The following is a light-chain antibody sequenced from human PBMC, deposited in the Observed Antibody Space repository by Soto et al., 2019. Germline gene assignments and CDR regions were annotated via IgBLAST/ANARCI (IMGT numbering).Light chain of an antibody. V-gene: IGKV3-11*01. J-gene: IGKJ2*01. CDR2: ETS. CDR1: QCISTS. CDR3: QQRKNWPPVYT. Sequence: EIVLTQSPATLSLSPGERATLSCRASQCISTSFAWYQQRPGQAPRLLIYETSNRATGIPVRFSGSGSGTDFNLTISSLEPEDFAVYYCQQRKNWPPVYTFGQGTKVEVK.